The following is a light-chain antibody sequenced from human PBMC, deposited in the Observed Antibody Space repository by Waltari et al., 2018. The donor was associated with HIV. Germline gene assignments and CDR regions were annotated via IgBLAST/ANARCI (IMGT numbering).Light chain of an antibody. Sequence: SYVLTQPPPASVAPGKTATITCGGNNIGSKSVHWYQQKPGQAPVLVIYYADNRPSGIRARFSGSNSGCTANQTRSRVNDTEADTYSLHVCLPSSDRYVFG. CDR1: NIGSKS. CDR2: YAD. CDR3: HVCLPSSDRYV. V-gene: IGLV3-21*04. J-gene: IGLJ6*01.